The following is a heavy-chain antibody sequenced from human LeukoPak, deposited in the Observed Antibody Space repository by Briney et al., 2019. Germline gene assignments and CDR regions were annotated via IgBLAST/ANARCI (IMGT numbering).Heavy chain of an antibody. Sequence: GGSLRLSCAASGFTFSSYWMHWVRQAPGKGLVWVSRINSDGSSTSYADSVKGRFTISRDNAKNTLYLQMNSLRAEDTAVYYCARRSAPYFTYYYMDVWGKGTTVTVSS. D-gene: IGHD2/OR15-2a*01. J-gene: IGHJ6*03. CDR2: INSDGSST. V-gene: IGHV3-74*01. CDR3: ARRSAPYFTYYYMDV. CDR1: GFTFSSYW.